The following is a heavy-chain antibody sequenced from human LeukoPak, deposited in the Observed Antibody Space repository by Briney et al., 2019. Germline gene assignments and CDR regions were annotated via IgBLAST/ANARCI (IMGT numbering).Heavy chain of an antibody. Sequence: SVKVSCKASGGTFSSYAISWVRQAPGRGLEWMGGIIPIFGTANYAQKFQGRVTITADESTSTAYMELSSLRSEDTAVYYCARSRYFDWLSPYYYYGMDVWGKGTTVTVSS. V-gene: IGHV1-69*01. CDR2: IIPIFGTA. CDR3: ARSRYFDWLSPYYYYGMDV. J-gene: IGHJ6*04. D-gene: IGHD3-9*01. CDR1: GGTFSSYA.